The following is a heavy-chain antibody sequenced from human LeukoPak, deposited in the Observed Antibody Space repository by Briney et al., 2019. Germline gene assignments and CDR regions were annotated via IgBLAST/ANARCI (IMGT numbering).Heavy chain of an antibody. J-gene: IGHJ4*02. CDR1: GGTFGSYA. Sequence: SVKVSCKASGGTFGSYAISWVRQTPGQGLEWMGGIIPIFGTANYAQKLQGRVTMTTDTSTSTAYMELRSLRSDDTAVYYCARVVMITFGGVIAINFDYWGQGTLVTVSS. D-gene: IGHD3-16*02. V-gene: IGHV1-69*05. CDR3: ARVVMITFGGVIAINFDY. CDR2: IIPIFGTA.